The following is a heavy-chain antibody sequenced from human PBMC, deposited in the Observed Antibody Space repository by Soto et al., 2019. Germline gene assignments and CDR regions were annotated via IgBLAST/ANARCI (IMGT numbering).Heavy chain of an antibody. CDR3: ARDAPGYCSGGSCNWFDP. CDR2: IYHSGST. Sequence: SETLSLTCAVSGGSISSGGYSWSWIRQPPGKGLEWIGYIYHSGSTYYNPSLKSRVTISVDRSKNQFSLQLSSVTAADTAVYYCARDAPGYCSGGSCNWFDPWGQGTLVTVSS. D-gene: IGHD2-15*01. CDR1: GGSISSGGYS. J-gene: IGHJ5*02. V-gene: IGHV4-30-2*01.